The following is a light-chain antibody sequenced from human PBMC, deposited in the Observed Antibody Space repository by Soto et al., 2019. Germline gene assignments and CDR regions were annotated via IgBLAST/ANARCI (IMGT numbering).Light chain of an antibody. CDR2: GAS. CDR1: QSVNNY. J-gene: IGKJ4*02. CDR3: QQYNNWPRT. V-gene: IGKV3-11*01. Sequence: EIVLTQSPATPSLSPGERATLSCRASQSVNNYLHWYQQKPGQAXRXXIYGASSRATGIPDRFSGSGSGTDVTLTISRLEPEDVEVYDGQQYNNWPRTFGRGTKVEI.